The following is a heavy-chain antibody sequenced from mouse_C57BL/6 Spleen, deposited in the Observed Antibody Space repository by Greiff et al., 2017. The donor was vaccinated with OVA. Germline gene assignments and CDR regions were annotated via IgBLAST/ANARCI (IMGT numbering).Heavy chain of an antibody. CDR2: LFPGSGST. CDR1: GYTFTDSY. V-gene: IGHV1-75*01. CDR3: ERYEALLRSGMDG. J-gene: IGHJ4*01. Sequence: VQLQQSGPALVKPGASVQISCKASGYTFTDSYINWVKQRPGQGLERIGWLFPGSGSTFYNVKFKGKATLTVDKSSSTAYMLLSSLTSEDSAVYVCERYEALLRSGMDGWGQGTSVTVAS. D-gene: IGHD1-1*01.